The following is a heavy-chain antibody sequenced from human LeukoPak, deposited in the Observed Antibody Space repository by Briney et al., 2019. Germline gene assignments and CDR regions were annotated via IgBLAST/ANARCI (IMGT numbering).Heavy chain of an antibody. Sequence: PSGTLSLTCAVSGGSISSSNWWSWVRPPPGKGREGIGEIYHSGSTNYNPSLKSRVTISVDTSKNQFSLKLSSVAAADTAVYYCAEVRGAFDIWGQGTMVTVSS. J-gene: IGHJ3*02. CDR3: AEVRGAFDI. D-gene: IGHD3-10*01. CDR1: GGSISSSNW. CDR2: IYHSGST. V-gene: IGHV4-4*02.